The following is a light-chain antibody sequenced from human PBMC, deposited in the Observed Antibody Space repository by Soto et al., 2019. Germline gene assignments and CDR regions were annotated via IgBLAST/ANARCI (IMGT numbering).Light chain of an antibody. V-gene: IGKV3-15*01. CDR3: QQYNDWPPT. CDR2: GAS. CDR1: QSISSN. J-gene: IGKJ1*01. Sequence: EVVMTQSPATLSVSPGERVILSCRASQSISSNLAWYQLKAGQTPRLLVYGASTRATGFPGKFSGSGSGTEFTLTISDLQSEDFAVYFCQQYNDWPPTFGQGTKVEIK.